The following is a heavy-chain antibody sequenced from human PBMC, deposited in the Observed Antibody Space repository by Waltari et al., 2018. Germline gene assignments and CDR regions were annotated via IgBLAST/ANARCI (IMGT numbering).Heavy chain of an antibody. CDR1: GYSFTSYW. Sequence: EVQLVQSGAEVKKPGESLKISCKGSGYSFTSYWIGWVRQMPGKGLEWMGIIYPGDSYTRYSPSFQGQVTISADKSISTAYLQWSSLKASDTAMYYWARSSTYYDFWSGYPFDYWGQGTLVTVSS. CDR2: IYPGDSYT. CDR3: ARSSTYYDFWSGYPFDY. D-gene: IGHD3-3*01. J-gene: IGHJ4*02. V-gene: IGHV5-51*01.